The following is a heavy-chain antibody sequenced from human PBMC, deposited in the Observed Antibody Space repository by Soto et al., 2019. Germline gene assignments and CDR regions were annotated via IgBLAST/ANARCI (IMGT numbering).Heavy chain of an antibody. CDR2: IYYSGST. Sequence: PSETLSLTCTVSGGSVSSGAYYWTWIRQRPGKGLEWIGYIYYSGSTYYSPSLKSRLSISLDTSKNQFSLRLSSATAADTAMYYCARARLRAVYAFDIWGQGTMVTVSS. CDR1: GGSVSSGAYY. CDR3: ARARLRAVYAFDI. D-gene: IGHD5-12*01. J-gene: IGHJ3*02. V-gene: IGHV4-31*03.